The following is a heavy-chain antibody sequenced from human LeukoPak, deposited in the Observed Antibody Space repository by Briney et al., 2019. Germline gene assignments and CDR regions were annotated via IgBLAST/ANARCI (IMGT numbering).Heavy chain of an antibody. CDR1: GFTLSTYA. D-gene: IGHD3-9*01. J-gene: IGHJ4*02. V-gene: IGHV3-23*01. CDR3: AKNREMHDIDY. Sequence: GGSLRLSCAASGFTLSTYAMSWVRQAPGKGLEWVSGISGSGGSTYYADSVKGRFTISRDNSKNTLYLQMNSLIAADTAIYHCAKNREMHDIDYWGQGTLVTVSS. CDR2: ISGSGGST.